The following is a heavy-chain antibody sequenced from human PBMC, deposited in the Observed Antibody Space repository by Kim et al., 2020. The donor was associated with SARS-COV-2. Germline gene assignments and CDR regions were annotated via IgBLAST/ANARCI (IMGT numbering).Heavy chain of an antibody. CDR1: GYTFTSNP. J-gene: IGHJ5*02. V-gene: IGHV7-4-1*02. D-gene: IGHD2-2*01. CDR3: ARGPGPVDP. CDR2: INTKTGNP. Sequence: APVKVSCKASGYTFTSNPVNWVRQAPGQGLEWMGWINTKTGNPSYARGFTGRFVFSLDTSVSSAYLQISSLKAEDTAIYYCARGPGPVDPWGQGTLVTVS.